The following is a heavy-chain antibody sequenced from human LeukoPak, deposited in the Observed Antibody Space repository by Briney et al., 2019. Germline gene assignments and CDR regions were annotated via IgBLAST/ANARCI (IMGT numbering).Heavy chain of an antibody. CDR3: WGASY. J-gene: IGHJ4*02. CDR2: IYYSGST. D-gene: IGHD3-16*01. CDR1: GGSVSSDNYY. Sequence: RSSETLSLTCTVSGGSVSSDNYYWSWIRQPPGKGLEWIGYIYYSGSTNYNPSLKSRVTISVDTSKNQFSLNLNSVTAADTAVYYCWGASYWGQGTLVTVSS. V-gene: IGHV4-61*01.